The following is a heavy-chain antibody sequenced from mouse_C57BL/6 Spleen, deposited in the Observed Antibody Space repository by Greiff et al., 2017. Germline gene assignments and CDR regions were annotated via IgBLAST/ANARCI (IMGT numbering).Heavy chain of an antibody. CDR1: GYTFTSYW. D-gene: IGHD2-3*01. CDR2: IHPNSGST. V-gene: IGHV1-64*01. J-gene: IGHJ4*01. CDR3: ARYDHCALDY. Sequence: VQLQQSGAELVKPGASVKLSCKASGYTFTSYWMHWVKQRPGQGLEWIGMIHPNSGSTNYNEKFKSKATLTVDKSSSTAYMQLSSLTSEDSAVYYCARYDHCALDYWGQGTTVTVSS.